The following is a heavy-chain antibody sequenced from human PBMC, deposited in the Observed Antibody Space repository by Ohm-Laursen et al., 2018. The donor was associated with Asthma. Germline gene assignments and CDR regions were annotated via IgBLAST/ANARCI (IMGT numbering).Heavy chain of an antibody. CDR1: GASFSTYY. J-gene: IGHJ4*02. CDR3: ARGPMHDYYFDT. Sequence: SETLSLTCTLSGASFSTYYWGWIRQPPGKGLEWIGYIYSTGSTNYNPSLESRVTISIDTSTNQFSLKLSSVTAADTAVYYCARGPMHDYYFDTWGQGTLVTVSS. D-gene: IGHD1-1*01. V-gene: IGHV4-59*01. CDR2: IYSTGST.